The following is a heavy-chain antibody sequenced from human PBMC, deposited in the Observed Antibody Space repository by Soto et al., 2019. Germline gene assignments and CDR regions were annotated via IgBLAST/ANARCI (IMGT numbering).Heavy chain of an antibody. D-gene: IGHD2-15*01. Sequence: LGEAIKICFKAAGYSFARYWIGGGRQMPGELLVWMGLIYPDDSDTLYSPSFQGQVTISADKSINTAYLQWSSLQASDSAMYFCARQDIVTNPLRGVYFDIWGQGALVTVSS. V-gene: IGHV5-51*01. J-gene: IGHJ4*02. CDR2: IYPDDSDT. CDR3: ARQDIVTNPLRGVYFDI. CDR1: GYSFARYW.